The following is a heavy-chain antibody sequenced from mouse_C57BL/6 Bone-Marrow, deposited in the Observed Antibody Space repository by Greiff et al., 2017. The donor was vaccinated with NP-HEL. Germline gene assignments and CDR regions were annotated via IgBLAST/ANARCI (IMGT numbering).Heavy chain of an antibody. V-gene: IGHV1-26*01. Sequence: EVQLQQSGPELVKPGASVKISCKASGYTFTDYYMNWVKQSHGKSLEWIGDINPNNGGTSYNQKFKGKATLTVDKSSSTAYMELSSLTSEDSAVYYCARRSGYYLDYWGQGTTLTVSS. CDR3: ARRSGYYLDY. J-gene: IGHJ2*01. D-gene: IGHD1-3*01. CDR2: INPNNGGT. CDR1: GYTFTDYY.